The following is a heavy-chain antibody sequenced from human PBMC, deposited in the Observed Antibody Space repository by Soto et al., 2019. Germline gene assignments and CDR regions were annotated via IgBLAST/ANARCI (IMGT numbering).Heavy chain of an antibody. CDR1: GFTFSSYG. V-gene: IGHV3-33*01. D-gene: IGHD6-13*01. CDR2: IWYDGSNK. J-gene: IGHJ6*02. CDR3: ARDMGAGGNPSYGMDV. Sequence: QVPLVESGGGVVQPGRSLRLSCAASGFTFSSYGMHWVRQAPGKGLEWVAVIWYDGSNKYYADSVKGRFTISRDNSKHPLYLQMNSMRAEDTAVYYCARDMGAGGNPSYGMDVWGQGTTVTVSS.